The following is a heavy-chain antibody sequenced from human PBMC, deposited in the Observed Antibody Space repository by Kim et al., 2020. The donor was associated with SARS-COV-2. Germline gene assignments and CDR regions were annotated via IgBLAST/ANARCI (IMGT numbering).Heavy chain of an antibody. J-gene: IGHJ4*02. CDR3: ARVYLAGFTVGTTYPPND. D-gene: IGHD2-21*02. V-gene: IGHV7-4-1*02. CDR2: INTKTGNP. Sequence: ASVKVSCKTSGYTFTSYTISWLRQAPGQGLQWMGWINTKTGNPTYAQGFRGRFVFSLDTSVSTAYLQIKSLKSEDTAIYHCARVYLAGFTVGTTYPPNDWGQGTLVTVSS. CDR1: GYTFTSYT.